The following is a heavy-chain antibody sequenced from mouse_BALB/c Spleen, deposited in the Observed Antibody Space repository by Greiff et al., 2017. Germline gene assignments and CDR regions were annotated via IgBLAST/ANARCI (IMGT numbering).Heavy chain of an antibody. CDR1: GFTFSSYY. CDR2: INSNGGST. V-gene: IGHV5-6-2*01. D-gene: IGHD4-1*01. CDR3: ARHGKLAPDY. Sequence: EVKVVESGGGLVKLGGSLKLSCAASGFTFSSYYMSWVRQTPEKRLELVAAINSNGGSTYYPDTVKGRFTISRDNAKNTLYLQMSSLKSEDTALYYCARHGKLAPDYWGQGTSVTVSS. J-gene: IGHJ4*01.